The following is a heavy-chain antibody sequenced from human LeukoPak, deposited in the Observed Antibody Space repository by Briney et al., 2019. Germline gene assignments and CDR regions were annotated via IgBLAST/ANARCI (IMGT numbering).Heavy chain of an antibody. CDR2: INAYNGNT. J-gene: IGHJ6*03. CDR1: GYTFTNYG. CDR3: ARGGSSWTRYYYMDV. D-gene: IGHD6-13*01. Sequence: ASVKVSCKASGYTFTNYGISWVRKAPGQGLEWMGWINAYNGNTNYAQKLQGRVTMTTDTSTSTAYMELRSLRSDDTAVYYCARGGSSWTRYYYMDVWGKGTTVTISS. V-gene: IGHV1-18*01.